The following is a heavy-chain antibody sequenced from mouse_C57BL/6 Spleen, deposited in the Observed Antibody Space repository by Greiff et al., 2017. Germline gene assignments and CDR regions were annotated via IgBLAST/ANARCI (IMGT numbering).Heavy chain of an antibody. J-gene: IGHJ4*01. Sequence: QVQLQQSGAELVRPGASVKLSCKASGYTFTDYSINWVKQRPGQGLEWIARIYPGSGNTYYNEKFKGKATLTAEKSSSTAYMQLSSLTSEDSAVYFCARGFTLYYAMDYWGQGTSVTVAS. CDR1: GYTFTDYS. CDR2: IYPGSGNT. V-gene: IGHV1-76*01. CDR3: ARGFTLYYAMDY.